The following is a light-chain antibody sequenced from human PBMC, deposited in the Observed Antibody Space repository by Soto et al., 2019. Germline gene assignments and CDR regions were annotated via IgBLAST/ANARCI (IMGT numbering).Light chain of an antibody. Sequence: IQMTQSPSSLSASVGDRVTITCRASQGISNYLAWYQQKPGKVPKLLIYAASTLQSGFPSRFIGGGSRTDFTLTIRSLQPEDAATYYCHKYVDAPKTFDQATKVEIK. CDR1: QGISNY. V-gene: IGKV1-27*01. J-gene: IGKJ2*01. CDR3: HKYVDAPKT. CDR2: AAS.